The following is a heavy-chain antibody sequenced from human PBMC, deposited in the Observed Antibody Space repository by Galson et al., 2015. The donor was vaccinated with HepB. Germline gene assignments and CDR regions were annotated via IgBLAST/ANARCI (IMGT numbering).Heavy chain of an antibody. V-gene: IGHV3-23*01. CDR1: GFTFSRYG. J-gene: IGHJ4*02. CDR3: AKDWYSGSGSYFDY. D-gene: IGHD3-10*01. Sequence: SLRLSCAASGFTFSRYGMSWVRQAPGKGLEWVSAIDGNGGGTYYADSVRGRFTISRDNSKNTLYLQMNSLRAEDTAVYCCAKDWYSGSGSYFDYWGRGILATVSS. CDR2: IDGNGGGT.